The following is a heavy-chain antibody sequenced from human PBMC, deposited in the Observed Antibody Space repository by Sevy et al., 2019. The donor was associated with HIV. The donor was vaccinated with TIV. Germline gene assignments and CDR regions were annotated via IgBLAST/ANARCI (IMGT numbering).Heavy chain of an antibody. CDR3: ARAKPSRIAAAGTGGYFDY. CDR2: IYYSGST. V-gene: IGHV4-61*01. D-gene: IGHD6-13*01. CDR1: GGSVSSGSYY. Sequence: SETLSLTCTVSGGSVSSGSYYWSWIRQPPGKGLEWIGYIYYSGSTNYNPSLKSRVTISVDTSNNQFSLKLSSVTAADTAVYYCARAKPSRIAAAGTGGYFDYWGQGTLVTVSS. J-gene: IGHJ4*02.